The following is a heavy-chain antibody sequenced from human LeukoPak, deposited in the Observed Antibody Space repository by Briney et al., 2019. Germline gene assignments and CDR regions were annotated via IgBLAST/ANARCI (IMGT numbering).Heavy chain of an antibody. CDR1: GFTFTTNA. J-gene: IGHJ4*02. CDR3: AKEGSRGSSSGWSPFDY. D-gene: IGHD6-19*01. Sequence: GGSLRLSCAASGFTFTTNAMSWVRQAPGKGLEWVSAVSGSGGDAYYADSVKGRFTISRDNSKNTLYLQMNSLRAEDTAVYYCAKEGSRGSSSGWSPFDYWGQGTLVTVSS. CDR2: VSGSGGDA. V-gene: IGHV3-23*01.